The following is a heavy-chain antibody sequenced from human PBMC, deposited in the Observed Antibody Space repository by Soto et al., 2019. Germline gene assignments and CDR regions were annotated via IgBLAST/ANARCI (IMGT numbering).Heavy chain of an antibody. CDR3: ATNVDTAMPVVDPYYFDY. CDR1: GYTFTSYG. D-gene: IGHD5-18*01. Sequence: ASVNVSCKASGYTFTSYGISWVLQAPGQGLEWMGWISAYNGNTNYAQKLQGRVTMTTDTSTSTAYMELRSLRSDDTAVYYCATNVDTAMPVVDPYYFDYWGQGTLVTVSS. CDR2: ISAYNGNT. V-gene: IGHV1-18*04. J-gene: IGHJ4*02.